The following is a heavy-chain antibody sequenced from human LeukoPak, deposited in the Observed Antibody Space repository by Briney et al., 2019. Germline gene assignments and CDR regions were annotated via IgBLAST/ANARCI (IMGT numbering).Heavy chain of an antibody. J-gene: IGHJ4*02. CDR3: ARVASRARRDGYNLDY. CDR1: GYTFTGYY. Sequence: ASAKVSCKASGYTFTGYYMHWMRQAPGQGLEWMGWINPNSGGTNYAQKFQGRVTMTRDTSISTAYMELSRLRSDDTAVYYCARVASRARRDGYNLDYWGQGTLVTVSS. V-gene: IGHV1-2*02. CDR2: INPNSGGT. D-gene: IGHD5-24*01.